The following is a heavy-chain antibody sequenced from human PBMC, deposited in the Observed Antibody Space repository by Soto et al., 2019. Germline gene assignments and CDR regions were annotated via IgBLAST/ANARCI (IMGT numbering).Heavy chain of an antibody. CDR3: AKDGHYDFCTGYYVV. CDR1: GFTFSSFA. Sequence: EVQLLESGGGLVQPGGSLRLSCAASGFTFSSFAMSWVRQAPGKGLEWVSAISGSGAGTYSADSVKGRFTISRDNSKNTLYLQLNSLRAEDTAVYYCAKDGHYDFCTGYYVVWGKGTTVTVSS. D-gene: IGHD3-3*01. J-gene: IGHJ6*04. CDR2: ISGSGAGT. V-gene: IGHV3-23*01.